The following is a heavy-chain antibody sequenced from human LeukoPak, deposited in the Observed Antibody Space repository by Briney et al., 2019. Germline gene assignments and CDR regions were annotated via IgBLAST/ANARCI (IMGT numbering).Heavy chain of an antibody. CDR3: ARVADSPSAIRYSAYYFDY. J-gene: IGHJ4*02. V-gene: IGHV1-2*06. CDR1: GYTFTGYY. Sequence: GASVKVSCKASGYTFTGYYMHWVRQAPGQGLEWMGRINPNSGGTNYAQKFQGRVTMTRDTSISTAYMELSRLRSDDTAVYYCARVADSPSAIRYSAYYFDYWGQGTLVTVSS. CDR2: INPNSGGT. D-gene: IGHD1-14*01.